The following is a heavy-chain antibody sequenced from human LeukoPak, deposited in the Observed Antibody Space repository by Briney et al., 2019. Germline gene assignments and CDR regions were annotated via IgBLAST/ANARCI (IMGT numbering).Heavy chain of an antibody. CDR3: ARRALDYDDVAYFYARCSDV. D-gene: IGHD4-17*01. Sequence: SETLSLTCGVSGMSLSDYYWTWIRQSPGKGLEWIGEVSHDGDTNYNPSLKSRVSISVDTSNDQFSLKLSSVTAADTGVYYCARRALDYDDVAYFYARCSDVWGQGIKVTVS. V-gene: IGHV4-34*01. CDR1: GMSLSDYY. CDR2: VSHDGDT. J-gene: IGHJ6*02.